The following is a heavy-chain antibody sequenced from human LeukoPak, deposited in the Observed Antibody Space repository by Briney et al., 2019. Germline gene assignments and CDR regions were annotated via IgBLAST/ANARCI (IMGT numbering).Heavy chain of an antibody. J-gene: IGHJ6*02. CDR3: ARGLRYFDWHLGTAYYYYYGMDV. V-gene: IGHV1-8*02. CDR2: VNPKSGNT. CDR1: GYTFTSYD. Sequence: ASVKVSCKASGYTFTSYDINWVRQATGQGLEWLGWVNPKSGNTGYAQKFQGRVTMTRNTSISTAYMELSSLRSEDTAVYYCARGLRYFDWHLGTAYYYYYGMDVWGQGTTVSVSS. D-gene: IGHD3-9*01.